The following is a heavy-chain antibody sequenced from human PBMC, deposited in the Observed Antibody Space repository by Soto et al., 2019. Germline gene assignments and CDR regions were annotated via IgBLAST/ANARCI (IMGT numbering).Heavy chain of an antibody. Sequence: GGSLRLSCAASGFTFSSYGMHWVRQAPGKGLEWVAVIWYDGSNKYYADSVKGRFTISRDNSKNTLYLQMNSLRAEDTAVYYCARVVAVAGSFDYWGQGTLVTASS. J-gene: IGHJ4*02. CDR3: ARVVAVAGSFDY. D-gene: IGHD6-19*01. CDR1: GFTFSSYG. V-gene: IGHV3-33*01. CDR2: IWYDGSNK.